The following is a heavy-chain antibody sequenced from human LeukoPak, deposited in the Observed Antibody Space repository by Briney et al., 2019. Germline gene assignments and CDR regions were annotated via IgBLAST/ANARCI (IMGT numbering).Heavy chain of an antibody. J-gene: IGHJ4*02. CDR3: EGTGPFQLSRVPDDY. D-gene: IGHD3-16*02. Sequence: QPGGSLRLSCAASGFTFSSYAMSWVRQAPGKGLEWVSAISGSGGSTYYADSVKGRFTISRDNSKNTLYLQMNSPRAEDTAVYYCEGTGPFQLSRVPDDYWGQGTLVTVSS. CDR1: GFTFSSYA. V-gene: IGHV3-23*01. CDR2: ISGSGGST.